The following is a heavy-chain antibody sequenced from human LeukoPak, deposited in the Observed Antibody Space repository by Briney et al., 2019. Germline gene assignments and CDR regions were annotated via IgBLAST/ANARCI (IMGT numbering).Heavy chain of an antibody. Sequence: SETLSLTCTVSGGSISSYYWSWIRQPAGKGLEWIGRIYTSGSTNYNPSLKSRVTMSVDTSKNQFSLKLSSVTAADTAVYYCARDEDGGSSSWYFHWGQGTLVTVSS. CDR2: IYTSGST. CDR3: ARDEDGGSSSWYFH. CDR1: GGSISSYY. V-gene: IGHV4-4*07. J-gene: IGHJ4*02. D-gene: IGHD6-13*01.